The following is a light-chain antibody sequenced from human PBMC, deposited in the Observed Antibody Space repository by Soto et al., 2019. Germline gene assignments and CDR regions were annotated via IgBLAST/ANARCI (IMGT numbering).Light chain of an antibody. CDR3: CSYTSSSVWM. CDR1: SNDVGGYNY. J-gene: IGLJ3*02. Sequence: QSALTQPASVSWSPGQSITISCTGTSNDVGGYNYVSWYQQHPGKDPKLMISEVTNRPSGVSNRFSGSKSGNTAYLTISGLQAEDEADYYCCSYTSSSVWMFGGGTKLTVL. V-gene: IGLV2-14*01. CDR2: EVT.